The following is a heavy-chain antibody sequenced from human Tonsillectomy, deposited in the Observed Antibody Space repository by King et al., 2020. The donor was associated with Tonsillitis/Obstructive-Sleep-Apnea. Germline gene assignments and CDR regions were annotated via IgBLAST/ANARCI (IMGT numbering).Heavy chain of an antibody. V-gene: IGHV6-1*01. CDR2: TYYRSKWYN. J-gene: IGHJ4*02. D-gene: IGHD6-13*01. CDR3: ARTEGKGIAAAGPGLLIDY. CDR1: GDSVSSNSAA. Sequence: VQLQQSGPGLVKPSQTLSLTCAISGDSVSSNSAAWNWIRQSPSRGLEWLGRTYYRSKWYNDYAVSVKSRITINPDTSKNQFSLQLNSVTPEDTAVYSCARTEGKGIAAAGPGLLIDYWGQGTLVTVSS.